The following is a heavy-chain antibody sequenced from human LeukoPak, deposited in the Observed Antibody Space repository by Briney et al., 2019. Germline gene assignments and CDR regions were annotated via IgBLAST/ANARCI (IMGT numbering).Heavy chain of an antibody. CDR2: IITILGIA. CDR3: ARGDNWFDP. Sequence: SVKVSCKASGGTFSSYAISWVRQAPGQGLEWMGRIITILGIANYAQKFQGRVTITADKSTSTAYMELSSLRSEDTAVYYCARGDNWFDPWGQGTLVTVSS. V-gene: IGHV1-69*04. CDR1: GGTFSSYA. J-gene: IGHJ5*02.